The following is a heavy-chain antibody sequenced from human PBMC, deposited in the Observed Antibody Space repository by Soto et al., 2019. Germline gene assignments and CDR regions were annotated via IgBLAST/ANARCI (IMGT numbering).Heavy chain of an antibody. CDR2: ISSSSSYI. J-gene: IGHJ4*02. D-gene: IGHD3-10*01. Sequence: EVQLVESGGGLVKPGGSLRLSCAASGFTFSSYSMNWVRQAPGKGLEWVSSISSSSSYIYYADSVKGRFTISRDNAKNSLYLQMNSLRVEDTAVYYCARLWFGEMGIDYWGQGTLVTVSS. V-gene: IGHV3-21*01. CDR1: GFTFSSYS. CDR3: ARLWFGEMGIDY.